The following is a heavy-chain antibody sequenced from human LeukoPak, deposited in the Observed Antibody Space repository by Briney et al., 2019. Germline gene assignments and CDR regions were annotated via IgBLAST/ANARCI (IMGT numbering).Heavy chain of an antibody. Sequence: GGSLRLSCAASGFTFENYWMIWVRQAPGKGLEWVAHIKEGGSEKYYADSVKGRFTISRDNAKNSLYLEMNGLRDGDTAVYYCARGGARGSLDNWGQGALVTVSS. CDR3: ARGGARGSLDN. D-gene: IGHD1-26*01. J-gene: IGHJ4*02. V-gene: IGHV3-7*04. CDR1: GFTFENYW. CDR2: IKEGGSEK.